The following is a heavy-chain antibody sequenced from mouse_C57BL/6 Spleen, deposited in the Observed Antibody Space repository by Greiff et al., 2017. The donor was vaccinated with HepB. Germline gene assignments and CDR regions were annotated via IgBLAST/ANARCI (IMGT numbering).Heavy chain of an antibody. Sequence: VHVKQSGTVLARPGASVKMSCKTSGYTFTSYWMHWVKQRPGQGLEWIGAIYPGNSDTSYNQKFKGKAKLTAVTSASTAYMELSSLTNEDSAVYYCTRSNGNYRYYYAMDYWGQGTSVTVSS. D-gene: IGHD2-1*01. CDR3: TRSNGNYRYYYAMDY. CDR1: GYTFTSYW. CDR2: IYPGNSDT. J-gene: IGHJ4*01. V-gene: IGHV1-5*01.